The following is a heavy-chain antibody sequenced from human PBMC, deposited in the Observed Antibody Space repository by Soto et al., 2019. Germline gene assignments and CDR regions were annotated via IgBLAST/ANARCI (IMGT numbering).Heavy chain of an antibody. CDR1: GGSVSSGSYY. Sequence: QVQLQESGPGLVKPSETLSLTCTVSGGSVSSGSYYWSWIRQPPGKGLEWIGYIYYSGSTNYNPSLKSRVPMSVDTSKNQFSVKLSSVTAADTAVYYCASGKWTPTEYWGQGTLVTVSS. D-gene: IGHD1-26*01. J-gene: IGHJ4*02. V-gene: IGHV4-61*01. CDR2: IYYSGST. CDR3: ASGKWTPTEY.